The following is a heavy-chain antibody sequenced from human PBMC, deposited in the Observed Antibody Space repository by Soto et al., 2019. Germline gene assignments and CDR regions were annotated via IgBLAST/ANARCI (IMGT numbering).Heavy chain of an antibody. CDR1: GFTFTNYG. CDR2: SSALNGFT. D-gene: IGHD6-6*01. CDR3: AATTSIAIGFRD. Sequence: QLQLVQSGSEVKKPGASLKVSCKTSGFTFTNYGFTWVRQAPGKGLEWMGWSSALNGFTNYAQDFQGRVTLTTDSSTNTAYMELRGLRSDDTPFYYCAATTSIAIGFRDWGQGTLVSVDS. V-gene: IGHV1-18*01. J-gene: IGHJ4*02.